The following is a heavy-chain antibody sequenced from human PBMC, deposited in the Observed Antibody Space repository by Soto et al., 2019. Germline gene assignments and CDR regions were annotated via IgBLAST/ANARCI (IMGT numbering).Heavy chain of an antibody. D-gene: IGHD3-22*01. CDR2: ISSDGSDK. CDR3: AKEPYDSTGFYYSFHH. J-gene: IGHJ4*02. CDR1: GFTFSSYG. Sequence: QVQLVESGGGVVQPGRSLRLSCAASGFTFSSYGMHWVRQAPGKGLEWVAVISSDGSDKNYADSVKGRFSISRDNSRNMLFLQMNSLRPEDTAVFYCAKEPYDSTGFYYSFHHWGQGTLVTVSS. V-gene: IGHV3-30*18.